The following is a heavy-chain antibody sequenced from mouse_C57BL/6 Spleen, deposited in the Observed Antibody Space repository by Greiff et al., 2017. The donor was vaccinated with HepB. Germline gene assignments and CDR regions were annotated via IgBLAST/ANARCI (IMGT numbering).Heavy chain of an antibody. CDR3: ARRGYSNYYFDC. CDR1: GYAFTNYL. J-gene: IGHJ2*01. Sequence: VQLQQSGAELVRPGTSVKVSCKASGYAFTNYLIEWVKQRPGQGLEWIGVINPGSGGTNYNEKFKGKATLTADKSSSTAYMQLSSLTSEDSAVYFCARRGYSNYYFDCWGQGTTLTVSS. D-gene: IGHD2-5*01. V-gene: IGHV1-54*01. CDR2: INPGSGGT.